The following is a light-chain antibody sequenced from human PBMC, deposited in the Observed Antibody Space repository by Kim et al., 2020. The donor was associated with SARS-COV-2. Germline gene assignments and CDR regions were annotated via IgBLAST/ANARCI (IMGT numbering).Light chain of an antibody. J-gene: IGKJ1*01. V-gene: IGKV1-9*01. CDR2: AAS. CDR3: QQLNHYPRT. CDR1: QGINTY. Sequence: HMTQPPSFLSASVGDSVTMTCRASQGINTYLAWYQQKPGTSPKLLIYAASTLRSGVPSRFGGSGSGTEFTLTISSLQPEDSATYYCQQLNHYPRTFGEGTKVDIK.